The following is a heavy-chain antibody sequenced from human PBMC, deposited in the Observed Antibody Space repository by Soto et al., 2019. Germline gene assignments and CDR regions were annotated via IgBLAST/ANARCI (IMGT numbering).Heavy chain of an antibody. CDR1: GGSILDSTYY. CDR3: ARPIGALSTTDFTY. D-gene: IGHD3-22*01. CDR2: IYYSGST. J-gene: IGHJ4*02. Sequence: SETLSLTCTVSGGSILDSTYYWAWIRQSPGKGLEWIGYIYYSGSTNYNPSLKSRVTISADKSISTAYLQWSSLKTSDTAMYYCARPIGALSTTDFTYWGQGTLVTVSS. V-gene: IGHV4-61*05.